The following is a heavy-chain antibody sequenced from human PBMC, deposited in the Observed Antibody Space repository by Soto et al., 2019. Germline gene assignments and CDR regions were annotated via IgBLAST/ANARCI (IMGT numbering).Heavy chain of an antibody. Sequence: QVQLQESGPRLVKPSETLSLTCTVSGDSISSYYWSWIRQPPGKGLEWIGYSYYSGSTTYNPSLKSRVTISVDTPKNQFSLKLTSVTAADTAVYYCARGVATIGPWGQGTLVTVSS. V-gene: IGHV4-59*01. J-gene: IGHJ5*02. D-gene: IGHD5-12*01. CDR2: SYYSGST. CDR3: ARGVATIGP. CDR1: GDSISSYY.